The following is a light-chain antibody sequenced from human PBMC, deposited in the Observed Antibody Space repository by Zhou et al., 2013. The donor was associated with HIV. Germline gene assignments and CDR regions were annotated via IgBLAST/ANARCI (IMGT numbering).Light chain of an antibody. CDR1: QDITNY. J-gene: IGKJ3*01. CDR3: QEFDSLLFT. V-gene: IGKV1-33*01. Sequence: DIQMTQSPSSLSASVGDRVTIACQASQDITNYLNWYQQKPGEAPKLLIYDASNLETGVPPRFGGSGYGTNFTFTIDSLQPEDIATYYCQEFDSLLFTFGPGTKVEIK. CDR2: DAS.